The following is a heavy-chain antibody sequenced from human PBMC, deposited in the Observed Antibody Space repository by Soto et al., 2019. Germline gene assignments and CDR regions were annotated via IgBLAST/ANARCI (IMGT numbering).Heavy chain of an antibody. D-gene: IGHD4-17*01. CDR2: IKSKTDGGTT. J-gene: IGHJ6*02. CDR3: TTDIALTTLDNYSYYYGMDV. Sequence: EVQLVESGGGLVKPGGSLRLSCAASGFTFSNAWMNWVRQAPGKGLAWVGRIKSKTDGGTTDYAAPVKGKFTISRDDSINTLYLQMISLKTEDTAVYYCTTDIALTTLDNYSYYYGMDVWGRGTTVTVPS. CDR1: GFTFSNAW. V-gene: IGHV3-15*07.